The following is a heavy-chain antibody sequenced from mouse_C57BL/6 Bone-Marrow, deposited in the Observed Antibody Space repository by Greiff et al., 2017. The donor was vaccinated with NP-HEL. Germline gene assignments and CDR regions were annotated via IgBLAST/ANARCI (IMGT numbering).Heavy chain of an antibody. J-gene: IGHJ4*01. CDR2: IDPENGDT. CDR1: GFNIKDDY. Sequence: EVKLMESGAELVRPGASVKLSCTASGFNIKDDYMHWVKQRPEQGLEWIGWIDPENGDTEYASKFQGKATITADTSSNTAYLQLSSLTSEDTAVYYCTTLITLMDYWGQGTSVTVSS. V-gene: IGHV14-4*01. D-gene: IGHD2-4*01. CDR3: TTLITLMDY.